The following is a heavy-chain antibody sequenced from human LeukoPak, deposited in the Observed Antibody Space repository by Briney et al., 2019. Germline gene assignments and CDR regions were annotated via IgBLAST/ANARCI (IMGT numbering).Heavy chain of an antibody. CDR2: ISWNSGSI. CDR3: AKGRGITIFGVVIH. D-gene: IGHD3-3*01. CDR1: GFIFDDYA. J-gene: IGHJ4*02. Sequence: GRSLRLSCAASGFIFDDYAMHWVRQAPGKGLEWVSGISWNSGSIGYADSVKGRFTISRDNAKNSLYLQMNSLRAEDMALYYCAKGRGITIFGVVIHWGQGTLVTVSS. V-gene: IGHV3-9*03.